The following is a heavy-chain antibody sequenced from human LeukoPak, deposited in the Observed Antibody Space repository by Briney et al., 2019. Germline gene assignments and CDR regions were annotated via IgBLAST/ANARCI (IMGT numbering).Heavy chain of an antibody. Sequence: GASVKVSCKASGGTFSSYAVSWVRQAPGQGLEWMGGIIPIFGTANYAQKFQGRVTITADESTSTAYMELSSLRSEDTAVYYCARVPHDKLDGDWYFDLWGRGTLVTVSS. CDR3: ARVPHDKLDGDWYFDL. J-gene: IGHJ2*01. CDR1: GGTFSSYA. V-gene: IGHV1-69*13. CDR2: IIPIFGTA. D-gene: IGHD3-9*01.